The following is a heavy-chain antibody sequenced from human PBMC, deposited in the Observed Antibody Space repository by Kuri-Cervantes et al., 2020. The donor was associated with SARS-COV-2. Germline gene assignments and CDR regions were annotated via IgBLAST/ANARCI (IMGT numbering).Heavy chain of an antibody. CDR3: ARDGIAVAGREQNFDY. D-gene: IGHD6-19*01. CDR1: GFTFSSYA. J-gene: IGHJ4*02. V-gene: IGHV3-23*01. Sequence: GESLKISCAASGFTFSSYAMSWVRQAPGKGLEWVSAISGSGGSTYYADSVKGRFTISRDNSKNSLYLQMNSLRAEDTAVYYCARDGIAVAGREQNFDYWGQGTLVTSPQ. CDR2: ISGSGGST.